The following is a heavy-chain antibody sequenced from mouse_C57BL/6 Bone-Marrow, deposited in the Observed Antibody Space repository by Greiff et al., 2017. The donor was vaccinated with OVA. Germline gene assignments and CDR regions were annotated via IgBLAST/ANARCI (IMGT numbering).Heavy chain of an antibody. Sequence: VQLVESGAELARPGASVKLSCKASGYTFTSYGISWVKQRTGQGLEWIGVIYPRSGNTYYNEKFKGKATLTADKSSSTAYMELRSLTSEDSAVYFCAREDYGYYFDYWGQGTTLTVSS. J-gene: IGHJ2*01. D-gene: IGHD2-4*01. CDR1: GYTFTSYG. CDR3: AREDYGYYFDY. V-gene: IGHV1-81*01. CDR2: IYPRSGNT.